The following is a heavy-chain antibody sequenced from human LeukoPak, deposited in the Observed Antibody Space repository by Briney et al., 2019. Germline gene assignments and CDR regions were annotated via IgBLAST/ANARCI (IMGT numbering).Heavy chain of an antibody. D-gene: IGHD5-24*01. Sequence: ASVKVSCKASGYTFTGYYMHWVRQAPGQGLKWMGRINPNSGGTNYAQKFQGRVTMTRDTSISTAYMELSRPRSDDTAVYYCARAPRDGYMADYWGQGTLVTVSS. CDR2: INPNSGGT. J-gene: IGHJ4*02. CDR3: ARAPRDGYMADY. V-gene: IGHV1-2*06. CDR1: GYTFTGYY.